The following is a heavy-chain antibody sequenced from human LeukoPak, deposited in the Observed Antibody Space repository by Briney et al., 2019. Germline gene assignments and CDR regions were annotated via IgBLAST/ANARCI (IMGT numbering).Heavy chain of an antibody. D-gene: IGHD3-10*01. CDR1: GYTFTSYD. CDR3: ARRWFGEFTLAFDP. Sequence: ASVKVSCKASGYTFTSYDINWVRQATGQGPEWMGWMNPNSGNTGYAQKFQGRVTITRNTSISTAYMELSSLRSEDTAVYYCARRWFGEFTLAFDPWGQGTLVTVSS. J-gene: IGHJ5*02. CDR2: MNPNSGNT. V-gene: IGHV1-8*03.